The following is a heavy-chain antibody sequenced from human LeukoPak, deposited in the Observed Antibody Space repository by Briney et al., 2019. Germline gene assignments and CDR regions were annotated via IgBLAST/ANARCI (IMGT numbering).Heavy chain of an antibody. J-gene: IGHJ4*02. V-gene: IGHV4-34*01. CDR2: INHSGST. Sequence: SETLSLTCAVYGGSLSGYYWSWIRQPPGKGLEWIGEINHSGSTNYNPSLKSRVTISVDTSKNQFSLKLSSVTAADTAVYYCAGGYIWGLDYWGQGTLVTVSS. CDR3: AGGYIWGLDY. D-gene: IGHD3-22*01. CDR1: GGSLSGYY.